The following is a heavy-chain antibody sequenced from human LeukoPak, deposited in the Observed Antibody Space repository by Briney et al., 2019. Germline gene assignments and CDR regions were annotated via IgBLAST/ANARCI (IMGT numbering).Heavy chain of an antibody. CDR1: GGSISSSSDY. D-gene: IGHD4-23*01. CDR2: IYYSGSP. V-gene: IGHV4-61*05. CDR3: ARGRYSRLRWGY. J-gene: IGHJ4*02. Sequence: KPSETLSLTCTVSGGSISSSSDYWGWIRQPPGKGLEWIGYIYYSGSPTYNPSLKSRVTISEDTSKNQFSLKLSSVTAADTAVYYCARGRYSRLRWGYWGQGTLVTVSS.